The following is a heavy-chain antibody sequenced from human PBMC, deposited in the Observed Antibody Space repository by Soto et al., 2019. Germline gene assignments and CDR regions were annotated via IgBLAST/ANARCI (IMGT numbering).Heavy chain of an antibody. CDR2: INSDGSST. D-gene: IGHD3-16*02. CDR3: ARAIMLTFGGVIPGAFDI. V-gene: IGHV3-74*01. CDR1: GFTFSSYW. J-gene: IGHJ3*02. Sequence: GGSLRLSCAASGFTFSSYWMHWVRQAPGKGLVWVSRINSDGSSTSYADSVKGRFTISRDNAKNTLYLQMNSLRAEDKAVYYCARAIMLTFGGVIPGAFDIWGQGTMVTVSS.